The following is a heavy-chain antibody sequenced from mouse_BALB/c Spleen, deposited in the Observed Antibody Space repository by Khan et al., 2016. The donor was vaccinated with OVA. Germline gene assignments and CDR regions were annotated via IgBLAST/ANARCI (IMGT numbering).Heavy chain of an antibody. J-gene: IGHJ3*01. CDR1: GYSFTVYY. V-gene: IGHV1-26*01. CDR3: ARGYEFFPY. D-gene: IGHD2-12*01. Sequence: EVELVESGPDLVKPGASVKISCKASGYSFTVYYMTWVKQSHGKSPEWIGRVNPNNGDTNYNQNFKGKAILTVDKSSNTAYMKLRSLTSEDSAVFYCARGYEFFPYWGQGTLVTVSA. CDR2: VNPNNGDT.